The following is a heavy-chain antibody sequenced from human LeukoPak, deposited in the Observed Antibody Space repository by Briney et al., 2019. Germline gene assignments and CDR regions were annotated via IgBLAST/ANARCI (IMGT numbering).Heavy chain of an antibody. V-gene: IGHV4-59*01. Sequence: SKTLSLTCTVSGGSISNYYWSWIRQPPGKGLEWIGYIYYSGSTNYNPSLKSRVTISVDTSKNQFSLKLSSVTAADTAVYYCARTERITVIVVVRGAAFDIWGQGTMVTVSS. CDR3: ARTERITVIVVVRGAAFDI. J-gene: IGHJ3*02. CDR1: GGSISNYY. D-gene: IGHD3-22*01. CDR2: IYYSGST.